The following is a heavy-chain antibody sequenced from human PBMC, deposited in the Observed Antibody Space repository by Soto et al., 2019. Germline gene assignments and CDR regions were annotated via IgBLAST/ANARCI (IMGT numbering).Heavy chain of an antibody. D-gene: IGHD6-13*01. CDR3: ASWSSSHPDAFDI. Sequence: SVKVSCKASGGTFSSYAISWVRQAPGQGLEWMGGIIPIFGTANYAQKFQGRVTITADESTSTAYMELSSLRSEDTAVYYCASWSSSHPDAFDIWGKGTMVTVSS. V-gene: IGHV1-69*13. CDR2: IIPIFGTA. J-gene: IGHJ3*02. CDR1: GGTFSSYA.